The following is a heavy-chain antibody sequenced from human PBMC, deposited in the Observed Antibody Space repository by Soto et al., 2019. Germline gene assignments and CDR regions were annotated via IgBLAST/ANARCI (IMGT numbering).Heavy chain of an antibody. Sequence: SETLSLTCTVSGGAINGYYGACIRQPSGKGLDWIVRIYSCGSTNYNPSLQSRVTMSLDTSKNQFSLRLTSVTAADTDVYYCATGQRFSVSFEPWGQGTLVTGSS. CDR3: ATGQRFSVSFEP. CDR1: GGAINGYY. CDR2: IYSCGST. D-gene: IGHD2-2*01. V-gene: IGHV4-4*07. J-gene: IGHJ5*02.